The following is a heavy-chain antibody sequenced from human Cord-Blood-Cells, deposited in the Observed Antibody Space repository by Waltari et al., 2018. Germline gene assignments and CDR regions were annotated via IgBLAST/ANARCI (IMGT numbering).Heavy chain of an antibody. CDR1: GGSISSSSYY. V-gene: IGHV4-39*01. CDR2: IYYSGST. D-gene: IGHD3-3*01. J-gene: IGHJ4*02. CDR3: ARQGQDYDFWSGYRFDY. Sequence: QLQLRESGPGLVKPSETLSLTCTVSGGSISSSSYYWGWIRQPPGKGLEWIGSIYYSGSTYYNPSLKSRVTISVDTSKNQFSLKLSSVTAADTAVYYCARQGQDYDFWSGYRFDYWGQGTLVTVSS.